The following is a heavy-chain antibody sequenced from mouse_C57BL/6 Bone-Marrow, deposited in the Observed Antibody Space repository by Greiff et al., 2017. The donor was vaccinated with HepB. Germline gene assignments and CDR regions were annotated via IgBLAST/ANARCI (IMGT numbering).Heavy chain of an antibody. CDR1: GYTFTSYW. J-gene: IGHJ3*01. CDR2: IDPSDSYT. V-gene: IGHV1-59*01. Sequence: VQLQQPGAELVRPGTSVKLSCKASGYTFTSYWMHWVKQRPGQGLEWIGVIDPSDSYTNYNQKFKGKATLTVDTSSSTAYMQLSSLTSEDSAVYYCARSRYYCSSGFAYWGQGTLVTVSA. D-gene: IGHD1-1*01. CDR3: ARSRYYCSSGFAY.